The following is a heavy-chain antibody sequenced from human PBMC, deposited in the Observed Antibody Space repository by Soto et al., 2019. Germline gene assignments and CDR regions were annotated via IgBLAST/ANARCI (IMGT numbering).Heavy chain of an antibody. CDR3: ARDRHYDSHHDY. V-gene: IGHV1-69*04. CDR2: IIPILGIA. D-gene: IGHD3-3*01. J-gene: IGHJ4*02. Sequence: GASVKVSCKASGGTFSSYTISWVRQAPGQGLEWMGRIIPILGIANYAQKFQGRVTITADKSTSTAYMELSSLRSEDTAVYYCARDRHYDSHHDYWGQGTLVTVSS. CDR1: GGTFSSYT.